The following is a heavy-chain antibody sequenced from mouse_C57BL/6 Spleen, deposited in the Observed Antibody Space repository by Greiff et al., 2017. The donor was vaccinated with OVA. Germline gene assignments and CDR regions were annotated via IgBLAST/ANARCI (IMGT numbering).Heavy chain of an antibody. CDR2: IDPEDGDT. J-gene: IGHJ4*01. V-gene: IGHV14-1*01. CDR1: GFNIKDYY. D-gene: IGHD1-1*01. Sequence: VQLQQSGAELVRPGASVKLSCTASGFNIKDYYMHWVKQRPEQGLEWIGRIDPEDGDTEYAPKFQGKATMTADTSSNTAYLQLSSLTSEDTAVYYCTRDYYGSSPYYAMDYWGQGTSVTVSS. CDR3: TRDYYGSSPYYAMDY.